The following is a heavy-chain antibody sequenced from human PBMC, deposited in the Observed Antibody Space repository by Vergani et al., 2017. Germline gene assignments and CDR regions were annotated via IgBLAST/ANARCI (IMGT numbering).Heavy chain of an antibody. D-gene: IGHD1-26*01. V-gene: IGHV3-23*01. CDR3: VKDAGSYENFFDS. CDR1: GFTFSTYA. CDR2: LTGGGGST. Sequence: EVLLLASGGSLKQPGGSVRLSCAASGFTFSTYAMHWVRKAPGNGLEGVSALTGGGGSTYYADSFKGRFIISSDNSRDTLYLQMNSLRPEDTATYYCVKDAGSYENFFDSWGQGTLVTVSS. J-gene: IGHJ4*02.